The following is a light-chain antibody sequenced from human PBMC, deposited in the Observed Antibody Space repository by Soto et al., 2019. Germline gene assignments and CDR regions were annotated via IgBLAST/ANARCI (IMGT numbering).Light chain of an antibody. V-gene: IGKV3-15*01. J-gene: IGKJ5*01. Sequence: EIMITQSPAARAVIPGVRATLYSKASRSVSSNLAWYQQKPGQAPRLLIYDAYTRATVIPARFSGSGSGTEFTLTISRLQSEDFAVYYCQQYNDWPPINLGKGTRLEIK. CDR3: QQYNDWPPIN. CDR1: RSVSSN. CDR2: DAY.